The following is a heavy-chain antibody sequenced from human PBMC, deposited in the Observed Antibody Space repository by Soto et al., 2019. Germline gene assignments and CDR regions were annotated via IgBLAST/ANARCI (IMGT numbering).Heavy chain of an antibody. CDR1: GGSISSGGYY. D-gene: IGHD2-15*01. CDR3: ARDQDNNWFDP. CDR2: IYYSGST. Sequence: PSETLSLTCTVSGGSISSGGYYWSWIRQHPGKGLEWIGYIYYSGSTNYNPSLKSRVTISVDTSKNQFSLKLSSVTAADTAVYYCARDQDNNWFDPWGQGTLVTVSS. J-gene: IGHJ5*02. V-gene: IGHV4-61*08.